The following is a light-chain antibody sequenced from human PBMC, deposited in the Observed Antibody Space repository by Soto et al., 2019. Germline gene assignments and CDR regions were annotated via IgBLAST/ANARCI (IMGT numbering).Light chain of an antibody. CDR2: DTS. J-gene: IGKJ5*01. Sequence: EGAQTQSPRTLSLSPGESATLSCRASQSVSSSHLAWYQQKRGQAPRLLIYDTSTRATGIPDRFSGSGSGTDFTLTISSLEPEDFAVYYCQQRSIWPLTFGQGTGPEIK. V-gene: IGKV3D-20*02. CDR1: QSVSSSH. CDR3: QQRSIWPLT.